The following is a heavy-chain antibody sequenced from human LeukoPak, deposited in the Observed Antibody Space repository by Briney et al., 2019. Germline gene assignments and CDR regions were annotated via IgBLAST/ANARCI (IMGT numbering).Heavy chain of an antibody. CDR3: AREIVAPMANGMDV. D-gene: IGHD5-12*01. V-gene: IGHV4-34*01. J-gene: IGHJ6*02. Sequence: SETLSLTCAVYGGSFSGYYWSWIRQPPGKGLEWIGEINHSGSTNYNPSLKSRVTISVDTSKNQFSLKLSSVTAADTAVYYCAREIVAPMANGMDVWGQGTTVTVSS. CDR1: GGSFSGYY. CDR2: INHSGST.